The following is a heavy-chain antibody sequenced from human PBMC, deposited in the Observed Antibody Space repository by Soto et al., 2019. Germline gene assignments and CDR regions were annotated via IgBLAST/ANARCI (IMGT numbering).Heavy chain of an antibody. CDR2: ITGRGDAT. Sequence: GGSLRLSCTASGFTFNSYTMSWVRQAPGKGLQWVSAITGRGDATSYTDSVKGRVTISRDNSKSTVYLQMNSLRVEDSAIYYCVKSGEGRGVRPFDYWGQGALVTVSS. CDR3: VKSGEGRGVRPFDY. V-gene: IGHV3-23*01. CDR1: GFTFNSYT. D-gene: IGHD3-10*01. J-gene: IGHJ4*02.